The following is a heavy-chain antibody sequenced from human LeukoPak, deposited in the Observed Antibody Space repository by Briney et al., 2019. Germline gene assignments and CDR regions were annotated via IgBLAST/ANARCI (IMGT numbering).Heavy chain of an antibody. D-gene: IGHD6-13*01. CDR3: ARWGKRSSSWQHHFDY. CDR1: GYTFTGYY. V-gene: IGHV1-2*02. J-gene: IGHJ4*02. CDR2: INPNSGGT. Sequence: GASVKVSCKASGYTFTGYYMHWVRQAPGQGLEWMGWINPNSGGTNYAQKFQGRVTMTRDTSISTAYMELSRLRSDDTAVYYCARWGKRSSSWQHHFDYWGQGTLVTVSS.